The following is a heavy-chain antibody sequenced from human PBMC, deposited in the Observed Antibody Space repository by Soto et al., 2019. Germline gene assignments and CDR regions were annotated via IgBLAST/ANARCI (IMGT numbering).Heavy chain of an antibody. CDR2: INHSGST. CDR3: ARAPKRDIVVVPAAHGFDY. V-gene: IGHV4-34*01. D-gene: IGHD2-2*01. CDR1: GGSFSGYY. J-gene: IGHJ4*02. Sequence: QVQLQQWGAGLLKPSETLSLTCAVYGGSFSGYYWSWIRQPPGKGLEWIGEINHSGSTNYNPSLKSRVTISVDTSKNQFSLKLSSVTAADTAVYYCARAPKRDIVVVPAAHGFDYWGQGTLVTVS.